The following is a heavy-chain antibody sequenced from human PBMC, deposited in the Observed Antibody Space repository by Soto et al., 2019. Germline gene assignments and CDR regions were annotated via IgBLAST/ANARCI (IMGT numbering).Heavy chain of an antibody. CDR1: GASITSFY. CDR2: IYFTGTT. D-gene: IGHD3-10*01. CDR3: ARHMAPGGSGNFDS. J-gene: IGHJ4*02. V-gene: IGHV4-59*01. Sequence: QVQLQESGPGLVKPSETLSLTCNVSGASITSFYWDWLRQPPGKGLEWIGYIYFTGTTNYYPSLASRVTMSMDSSKRQFSLKLRSVSAADTAIYFCARHMAPGGSGNFDSWGQGTLVSVSS.